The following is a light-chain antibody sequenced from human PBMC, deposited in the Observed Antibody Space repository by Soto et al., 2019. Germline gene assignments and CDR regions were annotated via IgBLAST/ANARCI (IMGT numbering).Light chain of an antibody. J-gene: IGKJ4*01. CDR3: QQYGNSPLT. CDR1: QSVSSSY. Sequence: EVVLTQSPGPLSLSPGERVTLSCRCSQSVSSSYLAWYQQRPGQAPRLIIYGASNRATGIPDRFSGSGSGTDFTLTISRLEPEDVAVYFCQQYGNSPLTFGGGTKVDI. V-gene: IGKV3-20*01. CDR2: GAS.